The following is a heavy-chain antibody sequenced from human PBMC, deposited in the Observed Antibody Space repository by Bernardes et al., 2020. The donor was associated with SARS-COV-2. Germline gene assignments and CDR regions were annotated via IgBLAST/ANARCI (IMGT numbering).Heavy chain of an antibody. J-gene: IGHJ4*02. D-gene: IGHD3-9*01. CDR3: ARIDDVTGRDY. Sequence: GSLRLSCAASGFTFSSYWMSWVRQAPGKGLEWVANIKGDGSQGSSVDSVRGRFAISRDNAKNLLYLQMDSLRAEDTAVYYCARIDDVTGRDYWGQRTLVTVSS. V-gene: IGHV3-7*01. CDR2: IKGDGSQG. CDR1: GFTFSSYW.